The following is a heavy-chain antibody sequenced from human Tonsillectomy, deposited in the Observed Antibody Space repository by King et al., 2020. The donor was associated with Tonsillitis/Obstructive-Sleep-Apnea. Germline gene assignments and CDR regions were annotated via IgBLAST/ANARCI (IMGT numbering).Heavy chain of an antibody. V-gene: IGHV3-30*01. J-gene: IGHJ4*02. CDR3: AGPITVTTPFAFDY. D-gene: IGHD4-17*01. Sequence: VQLVESGGGVGQPGRSLRLSCAASGFTFSSYAMHWVRPAPGKGLEWVAVISYDGSNKYYADSVKGRFTISRDNSKNTLDMQMNSLRAEDTAVYYCAGPITVTTPFAFDYWGQGTLVTVSS. CDR1: GFTFSSYA. CDR2: ISYDGSNK.